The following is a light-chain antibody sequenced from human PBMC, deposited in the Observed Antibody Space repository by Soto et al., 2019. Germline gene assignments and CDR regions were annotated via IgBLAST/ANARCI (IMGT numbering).Light chain of an antibody. CDR3: QQSYGVPYI. CDR2: STY. V-gene: IGKV1-39*01. CDR1: QTIYTY. Sequence: DIQMTQSPASLSASVGDRVTIICRASQTIYTYLNWYQQRPGRAPKLLIFSTYKLENGVPSRFTGWRSGTDVTLTINSLQPEDFATYYCQQSYGVPYIFGQGTKLEMK. J-gene: IGKJ2*01.